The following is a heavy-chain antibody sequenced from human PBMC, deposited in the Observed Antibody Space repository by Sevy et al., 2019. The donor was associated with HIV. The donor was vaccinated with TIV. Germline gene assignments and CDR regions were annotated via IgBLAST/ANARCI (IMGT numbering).Heavy chain of an antibody. CDR3: ARPYGSGSWEAFDI. Sequence: GGSLRLSCAASGFTFSTYTMNWVRQAPGKGLEWVSSISSISNYIYSADSVKGRFTISRENAKNSLYLQMKSLRAEDTAVYYCARPYGSGSWEAFDIWGQGTMVTVSS. J-gene: IGHJ3*02. CDR1: GFTFSTYT. CDR2: ISSISNYI. D-gene: IGHD3-10*01. V-gene: IGHV3-21*01.